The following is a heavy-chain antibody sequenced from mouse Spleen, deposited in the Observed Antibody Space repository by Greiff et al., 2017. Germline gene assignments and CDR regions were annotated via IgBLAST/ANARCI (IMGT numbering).Heavy chain of an antibody. CDR1: GFTFSSYA. V-gene: IGHV5-6-5*01. J-gene: IGHJ1*01. Sequence: EVHLVESGGGLVKPGGSLKLSCAASGFTFSSYAMSWVRQTPEKRLEWVASISSGGSTYYPDSVKGRCTISRDNGRNILYLQMSSLRSEDTAMYYCARAIYYDYDWYFDVWGAGTTVTVSS. D-gene: IGHD2-4*01. CDR3: ARAIYYDYDWYFDV. CDR2: ISSGGST.